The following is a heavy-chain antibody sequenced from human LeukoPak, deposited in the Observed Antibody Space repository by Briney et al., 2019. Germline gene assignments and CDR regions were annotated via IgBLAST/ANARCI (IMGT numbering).Heavy chain of an antibody. D-gene: IGHD1-7*01. CDR3: ARGLGTTNFDS. V-gene: IGHV4-61*02. J-gene: IGHJ4*02. CDR2: AYSSGGS. CDR1: GDSMNSDNYY. Sequence: SQTLSLTCNVSGDSMNSDNYYWSWIRQPAGKGLEWIGRAYSSGGSNYNPSFKSRVTISVDTSKSQLSLKLNSVTAADTAVYFCARGLGTTNFDSWGQGSLVTVSS.